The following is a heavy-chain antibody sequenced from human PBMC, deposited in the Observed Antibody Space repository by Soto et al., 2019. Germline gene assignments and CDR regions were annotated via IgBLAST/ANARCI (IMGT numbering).Heavy chain of an antibody. D-gene: IGHD2-2*01. Sequence: EVQLVESGGGLVQPGGSLRLSCAASGFTVSSNYMSWVRQDPGKGLEWVSVIYSGGSTYYADSVKGRFTISRDNSKNTLYLQMNSLRSEDTAVYYCARYTIVVVPAATYYYMDVWGKGTTVTVSS. CDR1: GFTVSSNY. J-gene: IGHJ6*03. CDR3: ARYTIVVVPAATYYYMDV. V-gene: IGHV3-66*01. CDR2: IYSGGST.